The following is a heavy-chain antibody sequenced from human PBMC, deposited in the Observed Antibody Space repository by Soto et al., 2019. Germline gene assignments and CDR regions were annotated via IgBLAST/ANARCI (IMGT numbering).Heavy chain of an antibody. V-gene: IGHV4-59*01. CDR3: ARGVLLVPAAISTNWFDP. CDR2: IYYSGST. Sequence: QVQLQESGPGLVKPSETLSLTCTVSGGSISSYYWSWIRQPPGKGLEWIGYIYYSGSTNYNPSLKSRVTISVDTSKNQFSLKLSSVTAADTAVYYCARGVLLVPAAISTNWFDPWGQGTLVTVSS. D-gene: IGHD2-2*01. CDR1: GGSISSYY. J-gene: IGHJ5*02.